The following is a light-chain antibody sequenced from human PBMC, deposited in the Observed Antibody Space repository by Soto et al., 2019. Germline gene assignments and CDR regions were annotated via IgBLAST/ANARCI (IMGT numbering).Light chain of an antibody. CDR1: QSVSSN. J-gene: IGKJ1*01. CDR2: GAS. Sequence: EIVMTQSPDTLSVSTGERATLSCSASQSVSSNLAWYQQKPGQAPRLLIYGASTRATGIPARFSGSGSGTEFTLTISSLQSEDSALYYCQHYNNWPPGRTVGQGTKVAIK. CDR3: QHYNNWPPGRT. V-gene: IGKV3-15*01.